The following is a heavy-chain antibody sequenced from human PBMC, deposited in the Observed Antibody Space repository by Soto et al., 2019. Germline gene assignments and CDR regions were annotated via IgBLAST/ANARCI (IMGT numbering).Heavy chain of an antibody. Sequence: GGSLRLSCAASGFTFSSYSMNWVRQAPGKGLEWVSSISSSSSYIYYADSVKGRFTISRDNAKNSLYLQMNSLRAEDTAVYYCARESIAAALYYFDYWGQGTLVTVSS. V-gene: IGHV3-21*01. J-gene: IGHJ4*02. D-gene: IGHD6-13*01. CDR1: GFTFSSYS. CDR3: ARESIAAALYYFDY. CDR2: ISSSSSYI.